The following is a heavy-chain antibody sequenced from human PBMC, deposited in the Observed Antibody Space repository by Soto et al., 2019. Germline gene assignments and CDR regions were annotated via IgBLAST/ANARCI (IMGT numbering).Heavy chain of an antibody. CDR3: ARDLLGSFDV. V-gene: IGHV1-18*01. D-gene: IGHD2-15*01. J-gene: IGHJ3*01. CDR2: INTNNGNT. CDR1: GYSFNSYG. Sequence: QVQLVQSGAVVKKPGASVKVSCKASGYSFNSYGIGWVRQAPGRGLEWMGWINTNNGNTNSAQRLQGRVTMTADTSTRTAYMELRSLRFDDTAVYYCARDLLGSFDVWGQGTMVTISS.